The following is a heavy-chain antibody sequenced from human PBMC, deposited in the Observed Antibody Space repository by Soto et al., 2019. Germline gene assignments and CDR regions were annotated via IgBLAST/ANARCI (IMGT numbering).Heavy chain of an antibody. CDR3: AREFQGEYYDSSGRFDY. V-gene: IGHV1-69*01. D-gene: IGHD3-22*01. CDR1: GGTFSSYA. CDR2: IIPIFGTA. J-gene: IGHJ4*02. Sequence: QVQLVQSGAEVKKPGSSVKVSCKASGGTFSSYAISWVRQAPGQGLEWMGGIIPIFGTANYAQKFQGRVTITADESTSTAYMELSSLRSEDTAVYYWAREFQGEYYDSSGRFDYWGQGTLVTVSS.